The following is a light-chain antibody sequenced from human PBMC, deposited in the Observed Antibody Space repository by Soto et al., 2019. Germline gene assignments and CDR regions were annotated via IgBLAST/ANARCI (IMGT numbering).Light chain of an antibody. CDR2: GAS. CDR1: QSVASN. J-gene: IGKJ2*01. Sequence: EIVMTQSPASLSVSPGDGATLSCRASQSVASNVAWYQQKPGQGPRPLFHGASTRAAGVPARFSGSGSGTDFTLTISSLQSEDFAVYYCQQYHNWPPQYTFGQGTKLQIK. CDR3: QQYHNWPPQYT. V-gene: IGKV3-15*01.